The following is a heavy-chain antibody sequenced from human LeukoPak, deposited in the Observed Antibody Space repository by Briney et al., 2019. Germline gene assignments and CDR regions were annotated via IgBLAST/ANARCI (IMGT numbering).Heavy chain of an antibody. J-gene: IGHJ4*02. CDR1: GGTFSSYA. CDR2: IIPIFGTA. D-gene: IGHD3-22*01. V-gene: IGHV1-69*05. Sequence: ASVKVSCKASGGTFSSYAISWVRQAPGQGLEWMGGIIPIFGTANYAQKFQGRVTITMDESTSTAYMELSSLRSEDTAVYYCAREPGYYDSSGSPLYYWGQGTLVTVSS. CDR3: AREPGYYDSSGSPLYY.